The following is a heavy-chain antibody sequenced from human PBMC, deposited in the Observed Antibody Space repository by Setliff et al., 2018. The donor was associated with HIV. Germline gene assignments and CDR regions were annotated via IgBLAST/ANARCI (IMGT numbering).Heavy chain of an antibody. Sequence: ASVKVSCKASGYTFISYYIHWVRQAPGQGLEWMGIINSSGDSTSYAQKFQGRVTMTRDTSTSTVYMELSSLTYEDTAIYYCASGFRAMVPDYWGQGTLVTVSS. V-gene: IGHV1-46*03. CDR2: INSSGDST. J-gene: IGHJ4*02. D-gene: IGHD5-18*01. CDR1: GYTFISYY. CDR3: ASGFRAMVPDY.